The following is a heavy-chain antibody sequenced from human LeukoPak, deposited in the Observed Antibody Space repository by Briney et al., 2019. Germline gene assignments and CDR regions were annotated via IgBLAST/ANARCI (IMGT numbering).Heavy chain of an antibody. D-gene: IGHD1-26*01. CDR2: IYYSGST. Sequence: PSETLSLTRTVSGGSISSYYWSWIRQPPGKGREGVGYIYYSGSTNYNPSLKSRLTISVDTSKNQFSLKLSSVTAADTAVYYCARGGSRVGATPPHYFDYWGQGTLVTVSS. CDR3: ARGGSRVGATPPHYFDY. CDR1: GGSISSYY. V-gene: IGHV4-59*01. J-gene: IGHJ4*02.